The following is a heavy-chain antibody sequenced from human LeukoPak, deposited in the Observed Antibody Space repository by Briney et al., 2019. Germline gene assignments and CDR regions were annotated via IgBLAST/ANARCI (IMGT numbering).Heavy chain of an antibody. CDR2: INPNSGGT. D-gene: IGHD6-19*01. CDR3: ARGWVAVAGGIDN. Sequence: ASVKVSCKASGYTFTGYYMHWVRQAPGQGLEWMGWINPNSGGTNYAQKFQGRVTMTRDTSISTAYMELRRLRSDDTAVYYCARGWVAVAGGIDNWGQGTLVTVSS. V-gene: IGHV1-2*02. J-gene: IGHJ4*02. CDR1: GYTFTGYY.